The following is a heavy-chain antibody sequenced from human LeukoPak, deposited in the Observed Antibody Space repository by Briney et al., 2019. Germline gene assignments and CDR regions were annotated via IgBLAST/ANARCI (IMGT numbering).Heavy chain of an antibody. CDR1: GGSISSFY. CDR3: GRWGYFDSGNYFVVDY. D-gene: IGHD3-22*01. CDR2: IHNNGDS. Sequence: KPSETLSLTCTVSGGSISSFYWNWIRQAPGKALEWIGHIHNNGDSAYNFSLKSRVTISMDTSKNQFSLKLSSVTAADTAVYYCGRWGYFDSGNYFVVDYWGQGTVVTVSS. V-gene: IGHV4-59*01. J-gene: IGHJ4*02.